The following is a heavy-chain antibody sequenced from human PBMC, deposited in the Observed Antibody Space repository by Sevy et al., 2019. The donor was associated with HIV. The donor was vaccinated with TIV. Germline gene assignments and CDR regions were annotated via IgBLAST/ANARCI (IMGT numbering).Heavy chain of an antibody. CDR3: AKDIAAAGQNYFDY. Sequence: GGSLRLSCAASGFTFDDYAMHWVRQAPGKGLEWVSGISWNSGSIGYADSVKGRFTISRDNAKNSLYLQMNSLRAEDTALYYCAKDIAAAGQNYFDYWGQGTLVTVSS. CDR2: ISWNSGSI. D-gene: IGHD6-13*01. J-gene: IGHJ4*02. CDR1: GFTFDDYA. V-gene: IGHV3-9*01.